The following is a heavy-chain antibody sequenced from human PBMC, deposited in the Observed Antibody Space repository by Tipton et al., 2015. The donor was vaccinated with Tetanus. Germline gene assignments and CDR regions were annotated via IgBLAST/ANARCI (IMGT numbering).Heavy chain of an antibody. CDR2: IDPEDGET. Sequence: QVQLVQSGAEVKKPGASVKVSCKVSGYTLTELSMHWVRQAPGKGLEWMGGIDPEDGETIYAQKFQGRVTMTEETSTDTAYMELSSLRSEDTAVYYCATDLLGYCSSTSCLIPADYWGQGTLVTVSS. V-gene: IGHV1-24*01. D-gene: IGHD2-2*01. CDR3: ATDLLGYCSSTSCLIPADY. CDR1: GYTLTELS. J-gene: IGHJ4*02.